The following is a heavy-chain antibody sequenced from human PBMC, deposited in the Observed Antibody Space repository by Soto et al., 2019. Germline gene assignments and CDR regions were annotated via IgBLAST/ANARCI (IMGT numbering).Heavy chain of an antibody. D-gene: IGHD6-25*01. J-gene: IGHJ5*02. CDR3: ARSQRQPQGWFDP. V-gene: IGHV4-39*01. CDR2: IYYSGST. Sequence: QLQLQESGPGLVKPSETLSLTCTVSGGSISSSSYYWGWIRQPPGKGLEWIGSIYYSGSTYYNPSLKSRVTISVDTSKNQFSLKLSSVTAADTAVYYCARSQRQPQGWFDPWCQGTLVTVSS. CDR1: GGSISSSSYY.